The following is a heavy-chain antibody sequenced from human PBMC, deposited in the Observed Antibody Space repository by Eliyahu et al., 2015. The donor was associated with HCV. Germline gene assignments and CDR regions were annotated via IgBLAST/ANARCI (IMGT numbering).Heavy chain of an antibody. D-gene: IGHD4-17*01. Sequence: QVRLVQSGAXGEEAWGLSEGLLQGFWXTPSATTIYTGCEAPVENPEWMGWINPKSGGTYYAQNFQGWVTMTRDTSITTAYMEVSKLRSDDTAVYYCARAASLETTVTSPHYNYYYMDVWGKGTAVTVSS. J-gene: IGHJ6*03. CDR2: INPKSGGT. V-gene: IGHV1-2*04. CDR3: ARAASLETTVTSPHYNYYYMDV. CDR1: XTPSATT.